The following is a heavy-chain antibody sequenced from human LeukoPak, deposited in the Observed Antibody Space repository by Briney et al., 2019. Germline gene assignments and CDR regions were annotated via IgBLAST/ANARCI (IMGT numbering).Heavy chain of an antibody. V-gene: IGHV4-59*08. D-gene: IGHD6-19*01. Sequence: SETLSLACTVSGGSISSYYWSWIRQPPGKGLEWTGYIYYSGSTNYNPSLKSRVTISVDTSKNQFSLKLSSVTAADTAIYYCARAVSGRFDYWGQGTLVTVSS. CDR1: GGSISSYY. J-gene: IGHJ4*02. CDR2: IYYSGST. CDR3: ARAVSGRFDY.